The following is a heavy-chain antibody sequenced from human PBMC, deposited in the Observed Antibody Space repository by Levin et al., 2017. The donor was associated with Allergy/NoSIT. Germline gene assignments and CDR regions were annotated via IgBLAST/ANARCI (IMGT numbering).Heavy chain of an antibody. D-gene: IGHD3-16*02. CDR3: ARGSTYYDYVWGSYRYWFDY. V-gene: IGHV4-30-4*01. Sequence: SETLSLTCTVSGGSISSGDYYWSWIRQPPGKGLEWIGYIYYSGSTYYNPSLKSRVTISVDTSKNQFSLKLSSVTAADTAVYYCARGSTYYDYVWGSYRYWFDYWGQGTLVTVSS. CDR1: GGSISSGDYY. J-gene: IGHJ4*02. CDR2: IYYSGST.